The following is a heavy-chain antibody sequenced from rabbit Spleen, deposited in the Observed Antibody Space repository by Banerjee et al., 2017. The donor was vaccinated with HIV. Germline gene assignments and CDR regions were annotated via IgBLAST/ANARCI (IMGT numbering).Heavy chain of an antibody. CDR2: IDSGSSGFT. D-gene: IGHD1-1*01. Sequence: QSLEESGGDLVKPGASLTLTCTASGVSFSSSSYMCWVRQAPGKGLEWIACIDSGSSGFTYFATWAKGRFTCSKTSSTTVTLQMTRLTAADTATYFCARDTSSSFSSYGMDLWGPG. V-gene: IGHV1S40*01. J-gene: IGHJ6*01. CDR1: GVSFSSSSY. CDR3: ARDTSSSFSSYGMDL.